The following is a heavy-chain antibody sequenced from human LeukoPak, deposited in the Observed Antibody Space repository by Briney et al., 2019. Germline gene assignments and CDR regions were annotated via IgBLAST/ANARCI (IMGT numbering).Heavy chain of an antibody. Sequence: SQTLSLTCAVSGGSISSGGYSWSWIRQPPGKGLGWIGYIYHSGSTYYNPSLKSRVTISVDRSKNQFSLKLSSVTAADTAVYYCARGRRYSYGYGPYFDYWGQGTLVAVSS. D-gene: IGHD5-18*01. CDR2: IYHSGST. CDR3: ARGRRYSYGYGPYFDY. V-gene: IGHV4-30-2*01. J-gene: IGHJ4*02. CDR1: GGSISSGGYS.